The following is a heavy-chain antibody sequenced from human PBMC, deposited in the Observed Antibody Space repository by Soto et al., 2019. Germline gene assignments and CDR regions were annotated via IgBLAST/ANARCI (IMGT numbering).Heavy chain of an antibody. J-gene: IGHJ4*02. V-gene: IGHV4-34*01. Sequence: QVQLQQWGAGLLKPSETLSLTCAVYGGSFNGYYWTWIRQPPGTGLEWIGEINHSGSTNYNLSLKSRVTISVDTSKNQFSLKLTSVTAADTAVYYCARDKITGLFDYWGQGTLVTVSS. CDR2: INHSGST. D-gene: IGHD2-8*02. CDR3: ARDKITGLFDY. CDR1: GGSFNGYY.